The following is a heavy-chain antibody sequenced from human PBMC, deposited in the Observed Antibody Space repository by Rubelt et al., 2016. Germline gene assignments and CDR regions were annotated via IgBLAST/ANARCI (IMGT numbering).Heavy chain of an antibody. CDR2: INPNSGGT. Sequence: QVQLVQSGSELKKPGASVKVSCKASGYTFTGYYMHWVRQAPGQGLEWVGRINPNSGGTNYAQKFQGRVTRTRDTSSTTAYMELSRLRSDDTAVFYCARESSSGWYIDYWGQGTLVTVSS. D-gene: IGHD6-19*01. CDR3: ARESSSGWYIDY. CDR1: GYTFTGYY. J-gene: IGHJ4*02. V-gene: IGHV1-2*06.